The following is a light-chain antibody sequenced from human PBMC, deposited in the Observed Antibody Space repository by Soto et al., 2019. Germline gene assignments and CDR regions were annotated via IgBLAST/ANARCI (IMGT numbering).Light chain of an antibody. J-gene: IGKJ4*01. V-gene: IGKV1D-12*01. Sequence: DIQMTQSPSSVSASVGDRVTITCRASQGISSWLVWYQQKPGKAPKLLIYAASSLQTGVPSRFNGSGSGTDFTLTINSLQPEDFATYYCQQANSFPVTFGGGTKVDTK. CDR3: QQANSFPVT. CDR2: AAS. CDR1: QGISSW.